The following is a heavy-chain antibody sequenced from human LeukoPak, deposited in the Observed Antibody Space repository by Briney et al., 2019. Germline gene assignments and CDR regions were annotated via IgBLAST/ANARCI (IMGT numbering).Heavy chain of an antibody. V-gene: IGHV6-1*01. D-gene: IGHD3-16*01. CDR1: GDSVSSNSAA. J-gene: IGHJ3*02. CDR2: TYYRSKWYN. Sequence: SQTLSLTCAIPGDSVSSNSAAWNWIRQSPSRGLEWLGRTYYRSKWYNDYAVSVKSRITINPDTSKNQFSLQLNSVTPEDTAVYYCARELNDREWGRGSDIWGQGTMVTVSS. CDR3: ARELNDREWGRGSDI.